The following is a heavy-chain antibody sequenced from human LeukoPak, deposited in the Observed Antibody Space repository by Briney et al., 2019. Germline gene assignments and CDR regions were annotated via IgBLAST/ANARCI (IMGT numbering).Heavy chain of an antibody. CDR2: ISYDGSNK. V-gene: IGHV3-30-3*01. CDR3: ARDAPDYDILTGYSYCFDY. Sequence: PGGSLRLSCAASGFTFSSYAMHWVRQAPGKGLEWVAVISYDGSNKYYADSVKGRFTISRDNSKNTLYLQMNSLRAEDTAVYYCARDAPDYDILTGYSYCFDYWGQGTLVTVSS. J-gene: IGHJ4*02. CDR1: GFTFSSYA. D-gene: IGHD3-9*01.